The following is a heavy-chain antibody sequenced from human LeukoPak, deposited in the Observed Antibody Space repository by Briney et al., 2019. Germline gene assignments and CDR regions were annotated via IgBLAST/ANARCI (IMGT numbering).Heavy chain of an antibody. D-gene: IGHD2-2*01. V-gene: IGHV4-61*01. J-gene: IGHJ3*02. CDR2: IYYSGST. CDR3: ARGFAMSDAFDI. Sequence: SETLSLTCTVSGGSISSSSYYWSWIRQPPGKGLEWIGYIYYSGSTNYNPSLKSRVTISVDTSKNQFSLKLSSVTAADTAVYYCARGFAMSDAFDIWGQGTMVTVSS. CDR1: GGSISSSSYY.